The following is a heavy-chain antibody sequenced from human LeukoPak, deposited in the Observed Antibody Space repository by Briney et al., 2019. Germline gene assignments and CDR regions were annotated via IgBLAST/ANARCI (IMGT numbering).Heavy chain of an antibody. D-gene: IGHD3-22*01. Sequence: PSETLSLTCTVSGYSISSSYYWGWIRQPPGKGLEWIGSIYYSGSTYYNPSLKSRVTISVDTSKNQFSLKLSSVTAADTAVYYCASRNYYDSSGYWGAWGQGTLVTVSS. CDR2: IYYSGST. V-gene: IGHV4-38-2*02. CDR3: ASRNYYDSSGYWGA. J-gene: IGHJ4*02. CDR1: GYSISSSYY.